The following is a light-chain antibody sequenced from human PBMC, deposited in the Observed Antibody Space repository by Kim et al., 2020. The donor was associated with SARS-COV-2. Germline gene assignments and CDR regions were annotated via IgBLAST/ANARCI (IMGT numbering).Light chain of an antibody. CDR1: QTINNY. CDR3: QQSYSNPRT. Sequence: SASVGDRFTISCRASQTINNYLNWYQQKPGSAPEVLIYATSTLQSGVPSRFSGGGSETHFTLTISDLQPEDFATYFCQQSYSNPRTFGQGTKLEI. J-gene: IGKJ2*01. CDR2: ATS. V-gene: IGKV1-39*01.